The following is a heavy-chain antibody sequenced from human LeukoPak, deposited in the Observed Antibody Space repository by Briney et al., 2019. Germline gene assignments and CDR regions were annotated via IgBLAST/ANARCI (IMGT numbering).Heavy chain of an antibody. D-gene: IGHD1-14*01. CDR1: GFTFSTYW. J-gene: IGHJ4*02. CDR3: ARGTGFDY. V-gene: IGHV3-7*03. CDR2: IKQDGSEK. Sequence: PGGSLRLSCAASGFTFSTYWIHWVRQAPGKGLEWVANIKQDGSEKYYVDSVKGRFTISRDNAKNSLYLQMNSLRAEDTAVYYCARGTGFDYWGQGTLVTVSS.